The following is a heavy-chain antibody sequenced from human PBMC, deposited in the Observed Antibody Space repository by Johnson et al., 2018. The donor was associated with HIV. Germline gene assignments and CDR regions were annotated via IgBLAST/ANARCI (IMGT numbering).Heavy chain of an antibody. J-gene: IGHJ3*02. CDR3: ARFDEGWTAFDI. D-gene: IGHD2-15*01. CDR1: GFTFSSYA. Sequence: VQLVESGGGVVQPGRSLRLSCAASGFTFSSYAMHWVRQAPGKGLEWEAVISYDGSNKYYADSVKGRFTISRDNSKNTLYLQMNSLRAEDTAVYYCARFDEGWTAFDIWGQGTMVTVSS. V-gene: IGHV3-30*04. CDR2: ISYDGSNK.